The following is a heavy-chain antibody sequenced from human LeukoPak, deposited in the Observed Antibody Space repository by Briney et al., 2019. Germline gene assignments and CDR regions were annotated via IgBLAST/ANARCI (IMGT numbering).Heavy chain of an antibody. Sequence: SETLSLTCTVSGGSISSGGYFWSWIRQPPGKGLEWIGYIYHSGSTYYNPSLKSRVTISVDRSKNQFSLKLSSVTAADTAVYYCARGLLRHNWFDPWGQGTLVTVSS. CDR2: IYHSGST. J-gene: IGHJ5*02. CDR1: GGSISSGGYF. V-gene: IGHV4-30-2*01. CDR3: ARGLLRHNWFDP. D-gene: IGHD4-17*01.